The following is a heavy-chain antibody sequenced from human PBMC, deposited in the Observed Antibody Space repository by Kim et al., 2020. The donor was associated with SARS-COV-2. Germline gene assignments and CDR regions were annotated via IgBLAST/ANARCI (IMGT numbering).Heavy chain of an antibody. J-gene: IGHJ5*02. CDR3: ARDTEVGGYSYGVGVFDP. V-gene: IGHV1-69*13. Sequence: SVKVSCKASGGTFSSYAISWVRQAPGQGLEWMGGIIPIFGTANYAQKFQGRVTITADESTSTAYMELSSLRSEDTAVYYCARDTEVGGYSYGVGVFDPWGQGTLVTVSS. CDR1: GGTFSSYA. CDR2: IIPIFGTA. D-gene: IGHD5-18*01.